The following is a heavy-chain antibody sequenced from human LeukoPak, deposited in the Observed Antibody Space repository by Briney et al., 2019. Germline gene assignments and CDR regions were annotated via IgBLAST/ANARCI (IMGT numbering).Heavy chain of an antibody. D-gene: IGHD2-8*02. CDR2: ISAYNGNT. V-gene: IGHV1-18*01. CDR1: GYIFTNYG. J-gene: IGHJ6*03. Sequence: ASVKVSCKASGYIFTNYGINWVRQAPGQGLEWMGWISAYNGNTNYAQKLQGRVTMTTDTSTSTAYMELRSLRSDDTAVYYCARLNPGLGFWYYYYMDVWGKGTTVTISS. CDR3: ARLNPGLGFWYYYYMDV.